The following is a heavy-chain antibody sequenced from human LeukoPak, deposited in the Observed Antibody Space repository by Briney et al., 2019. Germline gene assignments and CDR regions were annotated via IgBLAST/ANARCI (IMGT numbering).Heavy chain of an antibody. CDR2: MIPNSGDT. D-gene: IGHD3-16*01. V-gene: IGHV1-8*01. CDR3: ARGGALSLLDY. CDR1: GYTFTSYD. J-gene: IGHJ4*02. Sequence: ASVTVSCKASGYTFTSYDINWVRQATGPGLEWMGWMIPNSGDTGYAQKCQGRVTMTRNTSISTAYMELSRLRTEDTAVYYCARGGALSLLDYWGQGTLVTVSS.